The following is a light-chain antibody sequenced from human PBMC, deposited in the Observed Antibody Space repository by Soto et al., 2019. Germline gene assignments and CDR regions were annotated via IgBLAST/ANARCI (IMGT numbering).Light chain of an antibody. CDR1: QSVSSN. CDR3: QRYNNWPPDRT. CDR2: GAS. V-gene: IGKV3-15*01. J-gene: IGKJ1*01. Sequence: EIVMTQSPATLSVSPGERATLSCRPSQSVSSNLAWYQQKPGQAPRLLIYGASTRATGIPARFSGSGSGTEFTLTISGLQSEDFAIYFCQRYNNWPPDRTFGQGTKVEIK.